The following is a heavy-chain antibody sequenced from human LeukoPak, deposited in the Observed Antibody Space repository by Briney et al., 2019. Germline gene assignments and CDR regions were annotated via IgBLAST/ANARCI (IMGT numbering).Heavy chain of an antibody. CDR3: ARLGITGTTLYYFDY. V-gene: IGHV5-51*01. D-gene: IGHD1-20*01. CDR2: IYPGDSDT. Sequence: GESLKISCKGSGYTFTTYSIAWVRQMPGKGLEWMGIIYPGDSDTRYSPSFQGQVTISAGKSISTAYLQWSSLKPSDTALFYCARLGITGTTLYYFDYWGQGTLVTASS. CDR1: GYTFTTYS. J-gene: IGHJ4*02.